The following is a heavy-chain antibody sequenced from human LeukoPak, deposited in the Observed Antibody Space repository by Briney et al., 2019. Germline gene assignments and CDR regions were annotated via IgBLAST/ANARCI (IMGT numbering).Heavy chain of an antibody. CDR2: INRDGSST. CDR1: GIIFSNYW. CDR3: ARGGGYSYGSFDY. V-gene: IGHV3-74*01. J-gene: IGHJ4*02. D-gene: IGHD5-18*01. Sequence: PGGSLRLSCAASGIIFSNYWMHWVRQAPGKGLVWVSRINRDGSSTSYADSVKGRFTISRDNAKNTLYLQMNSLRADDTAVYYCARGGGYSYGSFDYWGRGTLVTVSS.